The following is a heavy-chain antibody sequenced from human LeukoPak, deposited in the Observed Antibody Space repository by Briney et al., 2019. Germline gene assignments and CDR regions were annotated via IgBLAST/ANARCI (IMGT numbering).Heavy chain of an antibody. Sequence: GGSLRLSCAASGFALSAYWMNWVREAPGKALQWLANIKQDGTVQHYVDSVKGRFTISRDNAKNSLFLQMNSLRAEDTALYYCARDYTATGAMDVWGQGTTVTVS. D-gene: IGHD2-21*02. CDR1: GFALSAYW. CDR2: IKQDGTVQ. V-gene: IGHV3-7*01. J-gene: IGHJ6*02. CDR3: ARDYTATGAMDV.